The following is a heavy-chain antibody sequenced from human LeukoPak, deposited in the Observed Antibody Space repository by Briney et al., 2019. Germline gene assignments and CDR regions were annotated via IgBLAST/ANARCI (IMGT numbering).Heavy chain of an antibody. D-gene: IGHD3-3*01. J-gene: IGHJ4*02. V-gene: IGHV3-23*01. Sequence: GGSLRLXCAASGFTFSSYAMSWVRQAPGKGLEWVSAISGSGGSTYYADSVKGRFTISRDNSKNTLYLQMNSLRAEDTAVYYCAKDQYYDFWSGFYYWGQGTLVTVSS. CDR2: ISGSGGST. CDR1: GFTFSSYA. CDR3: AKDQYYDFWSGFYY.